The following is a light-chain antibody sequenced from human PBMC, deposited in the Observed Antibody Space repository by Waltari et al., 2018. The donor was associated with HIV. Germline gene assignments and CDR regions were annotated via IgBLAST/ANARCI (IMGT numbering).Light chain of an antibody. Sequence: QSALTQPAHVPGSLGQSITISCTGTSSDVGGHDPVAWYPQHPRKAPKLLISDVSTLPAGVSYRFSGSKSGNTASLTSSGLQAEDEADYYCSSYTANSRSFGGGTRRTVL. CDR2: DVS. V-gene: IGLV2-14*03. J-gene: IGLJ2*01. CDR1: SSDVGGHDP. CDR3: SSYTANSRS.